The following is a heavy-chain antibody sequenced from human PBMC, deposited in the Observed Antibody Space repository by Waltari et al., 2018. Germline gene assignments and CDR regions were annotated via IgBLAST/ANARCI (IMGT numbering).Heavy chain of an antibody. V-gene: IGHV1-46*01. CDR2: FNPSGDGT. CDR1: GYTFTTNH. CDR3: SRDRGGSWTFDY. J-gene: IGHJ4*02. Sequence: QVQLVQSGAEVKKPGASVKLSCKASGYTFTTNHIHRVRQAPGQGLEWMGIFNPSGDGTRYAQKFQGRVTMTGDTFTNTVYMELSSLRSEDTAVYYCSRDRGGSWTFDYWGQGTLVTVSS. D-gene: IGHD3-3*01.